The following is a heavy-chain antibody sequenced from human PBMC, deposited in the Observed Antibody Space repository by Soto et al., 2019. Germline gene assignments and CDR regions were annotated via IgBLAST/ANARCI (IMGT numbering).Heavy chain of an antibody. CDR2: IIPIFGTA. V-gene: IGHV1-69*13. D-gene: IGHD3-16*01. J-gene: IGHJ4*02. CDR3: ATLLRLGEFNVDY. CDR1: GGTFSSYA. Sequence: SVKVSCKASGGTFSSYAISWVRQAPGQGLEWMGGIIPIFGTANYAQKFQGRVTITADESTSTAYMELSSLRSEDAAVYYCATLLRLGEFNVDYWGQGTLVTVSS.